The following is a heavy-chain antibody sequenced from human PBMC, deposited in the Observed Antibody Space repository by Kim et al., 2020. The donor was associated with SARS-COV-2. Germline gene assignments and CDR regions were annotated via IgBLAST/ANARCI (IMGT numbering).Heavy chain of an antibody. D-gene: IGHD3-22*01. CDR2: ISYDGSNK. V-gene: IGHV3-30*04. CDR1: GFTFSSYA. Sequence: GGSLRLSCAASGFTFSSYAMHWVRQAPGKGLEWVAVISYDGSNKYYADSVKGRFTISRDNSKNTLYLQMNSLRAEDTAVYYCARDGLDSSGYYLDYWGQG. J-gene: IGHJ4*02. CDR3: ARDGLDSSGYYLDY.